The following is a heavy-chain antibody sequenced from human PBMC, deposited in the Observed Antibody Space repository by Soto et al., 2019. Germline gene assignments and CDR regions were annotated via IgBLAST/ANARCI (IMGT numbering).Heavy chain of an antibody. V-gene: IGHV3-30*18. D-gene: IGHD4-17*01. J-gene: IGHJ6*02. Sequence: GGSLRLSCAASGFTFSSYGMHWVRQAPGKGLEWVAVISYDGSNKYYADSVKGRFTISRDNSKNTLYLQMNSLRAEDTAVYYCAKDFKLTVTQVTYYYYYGMDVWGQGTTVTVSS. CDR3: AKDFKLTVTQVTYYYYYGMDV. CDR2: ISYDGSNK. CDR1: GFTFSSYG.